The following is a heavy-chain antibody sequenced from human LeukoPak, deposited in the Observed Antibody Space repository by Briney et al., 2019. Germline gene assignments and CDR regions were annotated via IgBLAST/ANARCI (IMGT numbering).Heavy chain of an antibody. Sequence: PGGSLRLSCAASGFTFSNYEMNWVRQAPGKGLEWVSYITSSGGTIYYADSVKGRFTISRDNAKNSLYLQKHSLRAEDTAVYYCASRPPPSRGPYDYWGQGTLVTVSS. J-gene: IGHJ4*02. CDR2: ITSSGGTI. V-gene: IGHV3-48*03. CDR3: ASRPPPSRGPYDY. D-gene: IGHD3-10*01. CDR1: GFTFSNYE.